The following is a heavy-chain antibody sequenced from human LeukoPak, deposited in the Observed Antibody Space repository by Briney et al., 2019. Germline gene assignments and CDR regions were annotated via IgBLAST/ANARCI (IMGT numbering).Heavy chain of an antibody. CDR2: IIPIFGTA. CDR1: GGTFSSDA. CDR3: ARVGITGDGVDY. Sequence: ASVKVSCKASGGTFSSDAISWVRQAPGQGLEWMGRIIPIFGTANYAQKFQGRVTITADKSTSTAYMELSSLRSEDTAVYYCARVGITGDGVDYWGQGTLVTVSS. D-gene: IGHD3-16*01. J-gene: IGHJ4*02. V-gene: IGHV1-69*06.